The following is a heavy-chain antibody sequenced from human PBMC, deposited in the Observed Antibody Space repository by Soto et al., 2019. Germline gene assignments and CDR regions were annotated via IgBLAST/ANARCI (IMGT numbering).Heavy chain of an antibody. V-gene: IGHV3-53*01. CDR2: IYSDGKT. Sequence: PGGSLRLSCAASGIIVSTNYMSWVRQAPGKGLEWVSLIYSDGKTYYADYVKGRFTISRDNSKNTVSLQMNSVRAEDTAVYYCARDGGGGYYDSSGYVAVWGQGTLVTVSS. D-gene: IGHD3-22*01. CDR1: GIIVSTNY. CDR3: ARDGGGGYYDSSGYVAV. J-gene: IGHJ4*02.